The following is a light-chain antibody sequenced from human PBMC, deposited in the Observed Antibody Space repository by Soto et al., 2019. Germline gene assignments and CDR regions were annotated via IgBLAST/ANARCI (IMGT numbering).Light chain of an antibody. J-gene: IGKJ4*01. CDR2: ATS. CDR1: QSVGNN. V-gene: IGKV3-15*01. CDR3: QQYGDLPLT. Sequence: EIVVTQSPATLSVSPGERATLSCRASQSVGNNFAWYQQKPGQAPRLLIFATSTRATGVPARFSGSVSGTEFTLSISSLQSEDFAVYYCQQYGDLPLTFRGGAKVEIE.